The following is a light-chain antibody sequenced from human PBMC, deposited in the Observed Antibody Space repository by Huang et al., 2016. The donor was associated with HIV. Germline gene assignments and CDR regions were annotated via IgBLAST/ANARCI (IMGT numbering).Light chain of an antibody. CDR1: QSVGTY. V-gene: IGKV3-15*01. Sequence: EIVMTQSPGPLSVSPGERASLSCRASQSVGTYLTWSQQKPGQAPRLLIYGASTRASGVPARFTGSGSGTEFTLTISSLQSEDFAVYYCQEYNDWPITFGPGTKVDIK. J-gene: IGKJ3*01. CDR3: QEYNDWPIT. CDR2: GAS.